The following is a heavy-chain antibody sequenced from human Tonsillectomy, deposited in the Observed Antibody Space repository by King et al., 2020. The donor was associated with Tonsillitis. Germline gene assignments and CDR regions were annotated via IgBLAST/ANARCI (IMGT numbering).Heavy chain of an antibody. J-gene: IGHJ2*01. CDR3: ARGRVAATPLAGWYFDL. CDR1: GGSISSYY. Sequence: HVQLQESGPGLVKPSETLSLTCTVSGGSISSYYWSWIRQPPGKGLEWIGYIYYSGSTNYNPSLKSRVTISVDTCKNQFSLKLSSVTAAHTAVYYCARGRVAATPLAGWYFDLWGRGTLVTVSS. V-gene: IGHV4-59*01. CDR2: IYYSGST. D-gene: IGHD2-15*01.